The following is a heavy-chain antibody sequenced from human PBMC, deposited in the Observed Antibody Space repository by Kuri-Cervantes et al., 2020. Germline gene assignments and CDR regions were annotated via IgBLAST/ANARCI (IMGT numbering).Heavy chain of an antibody. Sequence: GGSLRLSCAASRFTFNNAWMSWVRQAPGKGLEWVGHIKSKIDGGTTDYAAPVKGRFTISRDDSKNTLYLQMNSLRTEDTAAYYCAKDIKLSSRSTGSFDYWGQGTLVTVSS. V-gene: IGHV3-15*01. J-gene: IGHJ4*02. CDR2: IKSKIDGGTT. CDR3: AKDIKLSSRSTGSFDY. D-gene: IGHD6-13*01. CDR1: RFTFNNAW.